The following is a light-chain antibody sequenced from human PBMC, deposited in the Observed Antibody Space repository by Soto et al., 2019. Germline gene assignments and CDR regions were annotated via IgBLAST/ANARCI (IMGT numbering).Light chain of an antibody. V-gene: IGKV2-30*01. CDR1: QGLVYSDGNTY. CDR3: MQGTHWWT. Sequence: DVVLTQSPLSLSVTLGQPASISCRSSQGLVYSDGNTYLNWFHQRPGQSPRRLIYQVSNRDSGXPXXFSGSGSGTDFTLRISRVEAEDVGVFYCMQGTHWWTFGQGTRVEIK. J-gene: IGKJ1*01. CDR2: QVS.